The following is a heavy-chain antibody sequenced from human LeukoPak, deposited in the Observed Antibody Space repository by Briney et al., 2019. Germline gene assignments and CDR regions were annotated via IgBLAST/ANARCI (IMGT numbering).Heavy chain of an antibody. CDR2: ISYDGNNK. CDR3: AKPDSSGYSLRPFDY. V-gene: IGHV3-30*18. Sequence: GRSLRLSCAASGFTFSIYGMHWVRQAPGKGLEWVAVISYDGNNKYFADSVKGRFTISRDNSKNTLYLQMNSLRVEDTAVYYCAKPDSSGYSLRPFDYWGQGTLVTVSS. CDR1: GFTFSIYG. D-gene: IGHD3-22*01. J-gene: IGHJ4*02.